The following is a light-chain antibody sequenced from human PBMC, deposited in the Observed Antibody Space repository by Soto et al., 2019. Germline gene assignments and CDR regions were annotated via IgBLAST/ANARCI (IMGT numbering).Light chain of an antibody. V-gene: IGKV1-5*03. J-gene: IGKJ2*03. CDR3: QQYTTYYS. CDR2: KAS. Sequence: DIQMTQSPSTLSASVGDRVTITCRASQSISNWLAWYQQKPGQAPELLIYKASRLQSGVPSRFSGSGSGTEFTLTITSLQPDDSATYYCQQYTTYYSFGQGTKLEL. CDR1: QSISNW.